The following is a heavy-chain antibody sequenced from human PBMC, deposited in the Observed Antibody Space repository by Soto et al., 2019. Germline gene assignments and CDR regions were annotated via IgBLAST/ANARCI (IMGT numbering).Heavy chain of an antibody. J-gene: IGHJ5*02. CDR2: LSDGGGST. D-gene: IGHD2-2*01. V-gene: IGHV3-23*01. CDR1: GFTFGNYA. Sequence: GGSLRISCAASGFTFGNYAMSWLRQAPGKGLESVLGLSDGGGSTFYADSLKGRFTISRDNAKNTLYLQMSSLRAEDTAVYYCAKEGTTSRYNWFDPWGQGTLVTVSS. CDR3: AKEGTTSRYNWFDP.